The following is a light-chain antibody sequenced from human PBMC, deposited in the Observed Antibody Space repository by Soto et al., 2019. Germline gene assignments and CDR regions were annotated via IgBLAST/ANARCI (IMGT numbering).Light chain of an antibody. CDR3: QQYNSYPLT. J-gene: IGKJ4*01. CDR2: DAS. V-gene: IGKV1-5*01. Sequence: DIQMTQSPSTLSASVGDRVTIACRASQSIGSWLAWYQQKPGKAPKLLIYDASSLESGVPSTFSGSGSGTEFTLTISSLQPVDFATYYCQQYNSYPLTFGGGTKVEIK. CDR1: QSIGSW.